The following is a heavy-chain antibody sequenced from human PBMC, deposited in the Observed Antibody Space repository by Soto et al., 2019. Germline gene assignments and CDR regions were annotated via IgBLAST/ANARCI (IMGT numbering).Heavy chain of an antibody. Sequence: VKVYCKASGYTFTSCGISGGRQAPGQGLEWMGWISAYNGNTNYAQKLQGRVTMTTDTSTSTAYMELRSLRSDDTAVYYCARSRAYYYDSSGYIHSYFDYWGQGTLVTVSS. J-gene: IGHJ4*02. CDR2: ISAYNGNT. D-gene: IGHD3-22*01. V-gene: IGHV1-18*01. CDR3: ARSRAYYYDSSGYIHSYFDY. CDR1: GYTFTSCG.